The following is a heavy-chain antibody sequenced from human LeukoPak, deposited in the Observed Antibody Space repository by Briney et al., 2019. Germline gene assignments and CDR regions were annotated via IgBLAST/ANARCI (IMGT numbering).Heavy chain of an antibody. D-gene: IGHD1-7*01. CDR3: ARDNWNSGYMDV. V-gene: IGHV4-38-2*02. CDR1: GYSIRNGFY. J-gene: IGHJ6*03. Sequence: KPSETLSLTCTVSGYSIRNGFYWGWIRQPPGKGLEWIGSIYHSGNTYYNPSLKSRVNISVGTSKNQFSLKLSSVTAADTAVYYCARDNWNSGYMDVWGKGTTVTVSS. CDR2: IYHSGNT.